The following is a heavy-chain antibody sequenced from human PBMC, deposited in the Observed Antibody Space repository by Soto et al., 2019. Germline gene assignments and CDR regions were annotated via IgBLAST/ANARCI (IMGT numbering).Heavy chain of an antibody. CDR3: ARDTARAMVRIYYGMDV. CDR1: GCSLTSYW. J-gene: IGHJ6*02. D-gene: IGHD3-10*01. V-gene: IGHV5-51*01. Sequence: GESLQISGKGSGCSLTSYWIGWVRQMTGKGLEWMGIIYPGDSDTRYSPSFQGQVTISADKSISTAYLQWSSLKASDTAVYYCARDTARAMVRIYYGMDVWGQGTTVTVSS. CDR2: IYPGDSDT.